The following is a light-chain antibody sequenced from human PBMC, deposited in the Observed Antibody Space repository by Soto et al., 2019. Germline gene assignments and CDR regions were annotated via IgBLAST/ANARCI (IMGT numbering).Light chain of an antibody. CDR1: QSISSW. Sequence: DIPMTQSPSTLSASVGDRVTITCRASQSISSWLAWYQQKPGKAPKLLIYKASSLESGVPSRFSGSGSGTEVTLTFSSLQPDDFATYYCQQYNSYSTWTFGQGTKVEIK. CDR3: QQYNSYSTWT. CDR2: KAS. V-gene: IGKV1-5*03. J-gene: IGKJ1*01.